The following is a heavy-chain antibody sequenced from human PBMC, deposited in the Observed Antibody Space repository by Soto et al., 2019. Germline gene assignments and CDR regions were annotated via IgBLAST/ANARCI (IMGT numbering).Heavy chain of an antibody. J-gene: IGHJ4*02. V-gene: IGHV3-30*03. CDR3: VGGQYYFDY. D-gene: IGHD3-10*01. Sequence: QVQLVESGGGVVQPGTSLRLSCAASGFPFTTYGMHWVREAPTKGLDWVAVISYDGSNKYYADSVRGRFTISRDNSKNTFYLQMNSLRPEDTALYYCVGGQYYFDYRGQGTLVTVSS. CDR2: ISYDGSNK. CDR1: GFPFTTYG.